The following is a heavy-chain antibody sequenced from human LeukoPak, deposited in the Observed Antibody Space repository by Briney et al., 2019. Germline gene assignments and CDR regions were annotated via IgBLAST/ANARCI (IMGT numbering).Heavy chain of an antibody. CDR3: ARESDYGGLMDAFDI. CDR1: GASISSYY. CDR2: INHSGST. D-gene: IGHD4-23*01. V-gene: IGHV4-34*01. Sequence: SETLSLTCTVSGASISSYYWSWIRQPPGKGLEWIGEINHSGSTNSNPSLKSRVTISVDTSKNQFSLKLSSVTAADTAVYYCARESDYGGLMDAFDIWGQGTMVTVSS. J-gene: IGHJ3*02.